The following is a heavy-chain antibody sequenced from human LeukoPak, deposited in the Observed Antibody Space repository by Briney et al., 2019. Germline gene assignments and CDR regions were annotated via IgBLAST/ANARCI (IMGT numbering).Heavy chain of an antibody. V-gene: IGHV3-21*01. D-gene: IGHD2-15*01. CDR2: ISSSSSCI. CDR1: GFTFSSYS. CDR3: ARDRYCSGGSCYNFWLDP. J-gene: IGHJ5*02. Sequence: GSLRLSCAASGFTFSSYSMNWVRQAPGKGLEWVSSISSSSSCIYYADSLKGRFTISRDNAKNSLYLQMNSLRAEDTAVYYWARDRYCSGGSCYNFWLDPWGQGTLVTVSS.